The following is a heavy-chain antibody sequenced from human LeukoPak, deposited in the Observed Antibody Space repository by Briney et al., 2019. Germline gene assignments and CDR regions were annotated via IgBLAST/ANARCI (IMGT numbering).Heavy chain of an antibody. J-gene: IGHJ5*02. CDR3: AKGKQGPFDP. CDR2: ISYDGSNK. V-gene: IGHV3-30*18. CDR1: GFTFSSYG. Sequence: GGSLRLSCAASGFTFSSYGMHWVRQAPGKGLEWVAVISYDGSNKYYADSVKGRFTISRDNSKNTLYLQMNSLRAEDTAVYYCAKGKQGPFDPWGQGTLVTVSS.